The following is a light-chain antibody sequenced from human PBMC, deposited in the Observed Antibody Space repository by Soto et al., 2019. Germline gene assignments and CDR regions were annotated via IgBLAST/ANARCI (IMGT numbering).Light chain of an antibody. CDR2: GAS. V-gene: IGKV1-39*01. Sequence: DIQMTQSPSSLSASVGDRVTITCRASQSISSFLNWHQHKPGKAPKILIYGASSLQSRVPSRFSGSCSGTDFTLTISSLQPEDFATYYCQQGCSTPITFGPGTRL. CDR3: QQGCSTPIT. CDR1: QSISSF. J-gene: IGKJ5*01.